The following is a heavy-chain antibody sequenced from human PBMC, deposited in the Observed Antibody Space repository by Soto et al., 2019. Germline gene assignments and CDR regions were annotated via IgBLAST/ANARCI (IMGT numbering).Heavy chain of an antibody. J-gene: IGHJ6*02. V-gene: IGHV5-51*01. Sequence: GESLKISCKASGYTFTSYWIDWVRQMPGEGLEWMGIIYPGDADTRYSPSFQGQVTISADKSISTAYLQWSSLKASDTAIYYCARRGYDYYYGLDVWGQGTTVTVSS. CDR1: GYTFTSYW. CDR3: ARRGYDYYYGLDV. CDR2: IYPGDADT.